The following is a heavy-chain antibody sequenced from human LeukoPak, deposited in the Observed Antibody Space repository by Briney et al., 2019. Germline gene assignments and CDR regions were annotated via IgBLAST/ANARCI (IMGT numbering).Heavy chain of an antibody. Sequence: PSETLSLTCTVSGGSISSYYWSWIRHPPGKGLEWIGYIYYSGITNYNPSLTSRVTISVDPSKNQFSLKLSSVTAADTAVYYCARDSSYYHMDVWGKGTTVTVSS. CDR3: ARDSSYYHMDV. J-gene: IGHJ6*03. CDR1: GGSISSYY. V-gene: IGHV4-59*01. CDR2: IYYSGIT.